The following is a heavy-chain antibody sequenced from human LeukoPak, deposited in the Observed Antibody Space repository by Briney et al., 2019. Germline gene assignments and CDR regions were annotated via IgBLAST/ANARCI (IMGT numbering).Heavy chain of an antibody. CDR1: GGSFSGYY. Sequence: SETLSLTXALYGGSFSGYYWSWIRQPPGKGLEWIGEINHSGSTNYNPSLKSRVTISVDTSKNRFSLKLSSVTAADTAVYYCARWVVPAAIDYWGQGTLVTVSS. J-gene: IGHJ4*02. CDR3: ARWVVPAAIDY. D-gene: IGHD2-2*02. CDR2: INHSGST. V-gene: IGHV4-34*01.